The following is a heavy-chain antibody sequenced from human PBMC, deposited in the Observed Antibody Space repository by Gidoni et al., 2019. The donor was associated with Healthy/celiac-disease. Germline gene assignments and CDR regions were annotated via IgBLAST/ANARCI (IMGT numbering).Heavy chain of an antibody. CDR3: ARDAYCSSTSCARGIDY. D-gene: IGHD2-2*01. Sequence: QVQLVESGGGVVQPGKSLRLSCAASGFPFRSSAMHWVRQAPGKGLEWVAVISYDGNNEYYADSVKGRFTTSRDNSENTLYLQMNSLRAEDTAVYYCARDAYCSSTSCARGIDYWGQGTLVTVSS. J-gene: IGHJ4*02. V-gene: IGHV3-30-3*01. CDR1: GFPFRSSA. CDR2: ISYDGNNE.